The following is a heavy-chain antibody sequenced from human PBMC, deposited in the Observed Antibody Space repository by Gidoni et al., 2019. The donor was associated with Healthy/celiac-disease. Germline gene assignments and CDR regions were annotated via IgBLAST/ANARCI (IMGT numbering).Heavy chain of an antibody. CDR3: ARGRSIITGTTATLDY. V-gene: IGHV4-34*01. D-gene: IGHD1-7*01. CDR2: INYRGTT. Sequence: QVQLQQWGAGLLKPSETLSLTCAVYGGSFSGYYWSWIRQPPGKGLGWIGEINYRGTTNYNPSLQSRVPISTDTSKNQFSLKLSSVTAADTAVYYFARGRSIITGTTATLDYRGQGTLVTVSS. J-gene: IGHJ4*02. CDR1: GGSFSGYY.